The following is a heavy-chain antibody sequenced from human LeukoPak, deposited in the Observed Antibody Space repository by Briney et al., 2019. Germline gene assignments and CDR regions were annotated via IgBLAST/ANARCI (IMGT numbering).Heavy chain of an antibody. CDR2: ISSSSTI. CDR1: GFTLSSYS. Sequence: PGGSLRLSCAASGFTLSSYSMNWVRQAPGKGLEWVSYISSSSTIYYADSVKGRFTISRDNAKNSLYLQMNSLRAEDTAVYYCAKDAIFGVVITQHVDYWGQGTLVTVSS. D-gene: IGHD3-3*01. CDR3: AKDAIFGVVITQHVDY. V-gene: IGHV3-48*01. J-gene: IGHJ4*02.